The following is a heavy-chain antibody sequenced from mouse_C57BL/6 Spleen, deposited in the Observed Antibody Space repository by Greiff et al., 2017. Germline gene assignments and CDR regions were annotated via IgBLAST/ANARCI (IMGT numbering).Heavy chain of an antibody. Sequence: QVQLQQSGPGLVQPSQSLSITCTVSGFSLTSYCVHWVRQSPGTGLDWLGVIWRDGSTDYNAAFMSRLRITKENYKSQVFFKMNRLQADDTARYYCAPGRVRQAMDYWGQGTSVTVSS. J-gene: IGHJ4*01. D-gene: IGHD2-14*01. CDR3: APGRVRQAMDY. V-gene: IGHV2-5*01. CDR2: IWRDGST. CDR1: GFSLTSYC.